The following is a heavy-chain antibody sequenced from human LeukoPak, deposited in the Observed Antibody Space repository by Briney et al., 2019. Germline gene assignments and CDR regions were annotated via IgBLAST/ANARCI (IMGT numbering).Heavy chain of an antibody. V-gene: IGHV3-49*03. Sequence: SLRLSCTASGFTFGDYAMSWFRQAPGKGLEWVGFIRSKAYGGTTEYAASVKGRFTISRDDSKSIAYLQMNSLKTEDTAVYYCTRDLDSGSYYGLDAFDIWGQGTMVTVSS. CDR3: TRDLDSGSYYGLDAFDI. D-gene: IGHD1-26*01. CDR2: IRSKAYGGTT. J-gene: IGHJ3*02. CDR1: GFTFGDYA.